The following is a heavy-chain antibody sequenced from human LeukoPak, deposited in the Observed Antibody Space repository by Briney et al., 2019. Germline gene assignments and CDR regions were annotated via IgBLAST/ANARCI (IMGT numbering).Heavy chain of an antibody. CDR2: ISAYNGNT. Sequence: GASVKVSCKASGYTFTSYGIRWVRQAPGQGLEWMGWISAYNGNTNYAQKLQGRVTMTTDTSTSTAYMELRSLRSDDTAVYYCARDVGANWGFYFVYWGQGTLVTVSS. V-gene: IGHV1-18*01. CDR1: GYTFTSYG. D-gene: IGHD7-27*01. J-gene: IGHJ4*02. CDR3: ARDVGANWGFYFVY.